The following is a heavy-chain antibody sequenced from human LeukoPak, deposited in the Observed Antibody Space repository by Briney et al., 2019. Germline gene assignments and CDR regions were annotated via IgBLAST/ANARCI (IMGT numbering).Heavy chain of an antibody. Sequence: GESLKISCKGSGYSFSNYWISWVRQMPGKGLEWMGRIDPSDSYTNYSPSFQGHVTISADKSISTAYLQWSSLKASDTAMYYCARPVFPYPYGSGIYLIGGGWFDPWGQGTLVTVSS. V-gene: IGHV5-10-1*01. CDR2: IDPSDSYT. CDR1: GYSFSNYW. J-gene: IGHJ5*02. CDR3: ARPVFPYPYGSGIYLIGGGWFDP. D-gene: IGHD3-10*01.